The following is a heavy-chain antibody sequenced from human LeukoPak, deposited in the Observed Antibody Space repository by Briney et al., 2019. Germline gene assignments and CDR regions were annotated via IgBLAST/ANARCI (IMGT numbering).Heavy chain of an antibody. V-gene: IGHV4-39*07. D-gene: IGHD4-17*01. CDR3: ARSPSPATVTNFDY. J-gene: IGHJ4*02. CDR1: GGSISSSSYY. CDR2: IYYSGST. Sequence: SETLSLTCTVSGGSISSSSYYWGWIRQPPGKGLEWIGSIYYSGSTYYNPSLKSRVTISVDTSKNQFSLKLSSVTAADTAVYYCARSPSPATVTNFDYWGQGTLVTVSS.